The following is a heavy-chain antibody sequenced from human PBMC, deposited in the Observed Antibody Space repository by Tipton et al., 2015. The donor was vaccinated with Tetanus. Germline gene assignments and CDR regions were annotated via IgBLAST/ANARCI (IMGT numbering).Heavy chain of an antibody. D-gene: IGHD1-14*01. Sequence: TLSLTCTVSGGSISSSSYYWGWIRQPPGRGPEWIGSIYNSVSTHYNPSLKSRVTMSVDTSKNHFSLELNSVTAADTAVYHCARNRTSGFFDYWGQGILVLAAS. V-gene: IGHV4-39*01. CDR3: ARNRTSGFFDY. CDR2: IYNSVST. J-gene: IGHJ4*02. CDR1: GGSISSSSYY.